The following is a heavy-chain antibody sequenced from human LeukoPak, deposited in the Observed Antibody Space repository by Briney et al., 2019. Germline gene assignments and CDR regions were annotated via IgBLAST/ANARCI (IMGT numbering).Heavy chain of an antibody. Sequence: SETLSLTCAVYGGSFSGYYWSWIRQPPGKGLEWIGEINHSGSTNYNPSLKSRVTISVDTSKNQFSLKLSSVTAADTAVYYCARDGTTYNWFDPWGQGTLVTVSS. D-gene: IGHD4-11*01. CDR2: INHSGST. V-gene: IGHV4-34*01. J-gene: IGHJ5*02. CDR3: ARDGTTYNWFDP. CDR1: GGSFSGYY.